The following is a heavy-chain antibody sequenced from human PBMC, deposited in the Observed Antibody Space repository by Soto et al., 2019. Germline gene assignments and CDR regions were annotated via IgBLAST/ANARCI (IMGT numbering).Heavy chain of an antibody. V-gene: IGHV4-31*03. CDR2: MYYSATT. J-gene: IGHJ6*02. CDR3: ASDPITKSRGPYMDV. CDR1: GASISRGAYY. D-gene: IGHD3-10*01. Sequence: QVQLQESGPGLVKPSQTLSLTCPVSGASISRGAYYWSWIRQHPGKGLEWIGHMYYSATTYYIPSLKTRFIISVDTSKNQFSLKLTPFSATHTAVFCCASDPITKSRGPYMDVCGQGTTVTVSS.